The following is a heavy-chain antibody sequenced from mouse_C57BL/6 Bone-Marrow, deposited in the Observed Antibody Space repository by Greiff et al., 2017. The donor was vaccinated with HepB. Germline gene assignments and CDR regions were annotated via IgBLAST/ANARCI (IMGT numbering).Heavy chain of an antibody. CDR3: ASRITTVVAPDY. CDR2: INPSSGYT. Sequence: QVQLQQSGAELAKPGASVKLSCKASGYTFTSYWMHWVKQRPGQGLEWIGYINPSSGYTKYNQKFKDKATLTADKSSSTAYMQLSSLTYEDSAVYYCASRITTVVAPDYWGQGNTLTGSS. J-gene: IGHJ2*01. CDR1: GYTFTSYW. V-gene: IGHV1-7*01. D-gene: IGHD1-1*01.